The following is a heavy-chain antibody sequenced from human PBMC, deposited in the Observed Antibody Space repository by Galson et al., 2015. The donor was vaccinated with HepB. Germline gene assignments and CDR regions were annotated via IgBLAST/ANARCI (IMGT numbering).Heavy chain of an antibody. CDR3: AQYYYDSSFY. CDR1: GYTFTNYG. CDR2: INPNSGGT. D-gene: IGHD3-22*01. Sequence: SVKVSCKASGYTFTNYGISWVRQAPGQGLEWMGRINPNSGGTNYAQKFQGRVTMTRDTSISTAYMELSRLRSDDTAVYYCAQYYYDSSFYWGQGTLVTVSS. V-gene: IGHV1-2*06. J-gene: IGHJ4*02.